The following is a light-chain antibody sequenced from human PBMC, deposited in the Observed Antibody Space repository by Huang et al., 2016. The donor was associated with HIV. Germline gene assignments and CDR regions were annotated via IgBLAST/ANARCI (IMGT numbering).Light chain of an antibody. V-gene: IGKV1-33*01. CDR3: QQYDSLYT. CDR1: QDIRSY. J-gene: IGKJ2*01. CDR2: GAS. Sequence: IQMTQSPASLSAYVGDRVTISCQANQDIRSYLTWYQQKPGKAPRLLIYGASNLQAGVPPRCSGNGSGTDFTITSSSLQSEDIATYYCQQYDSLYTFGQGTRLEIK.